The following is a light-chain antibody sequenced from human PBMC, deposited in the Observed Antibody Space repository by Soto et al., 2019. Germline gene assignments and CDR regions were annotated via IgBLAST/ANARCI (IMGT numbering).Light chain of an antibody. Sequence: QSVLPQAPSASETPGPRVTISCSGGSSNIGRNTVNWYQQLPGTAPKLLIYSNNRRPSGVPDRFSGSKSGTSASLAISGLQSEDEADYYCAAWDDSLTDYVFGTGTKVTVL. CDR3: AAWDDSLTDYV. J-gene: IGLJ1*01. V-gene: IGLV1-44*01. CDR2: SNN. CDR1: SSNIGRNT.